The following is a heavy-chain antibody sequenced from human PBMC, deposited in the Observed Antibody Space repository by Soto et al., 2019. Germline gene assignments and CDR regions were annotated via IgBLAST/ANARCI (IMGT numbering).Heavy chain of an antibody. CDR3: ARGDCSSYCYDHHSGWFYP. CDR1: AGSISRYY. V-gene: IGHV4-59*01. D-gene: IGHD2-2*01. J-gene: IGHJ5*01. Sequence: SETLSLTCTVSAGSISRYYWSWFRQPPGKELEWIGYTSYSGSTNYNPSLRSRITISLDTSKNQFSLKLSSVTAADTAVYYCARGDCSSYCYDHHSGWFYPWGQGTPVPVSS. CDR2: TSYSGST.